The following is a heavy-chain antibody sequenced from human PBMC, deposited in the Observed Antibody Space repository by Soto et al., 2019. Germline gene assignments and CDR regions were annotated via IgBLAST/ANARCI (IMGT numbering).Heavy chain of an antibody. CDR1: GGSISSSNW. V-gene: IGHV4-4*02. Sequence: SETLSLTCAVSGGSISSSNWWSWVRQPPGKGLEWIGEVYHSGSTNYNPSLKIRVNISVDKSKNQFSLKLSSVTAAVTAVYYSARGAPPGFFGVVIGGRGMDVWGQGTTVTVSS. CDR2: VYHSGST. J-gene: IGHJ6*02. D-gene: IGHD3-3*01. CDR3: ARGAPPGFFGVVIGGRGMDV.